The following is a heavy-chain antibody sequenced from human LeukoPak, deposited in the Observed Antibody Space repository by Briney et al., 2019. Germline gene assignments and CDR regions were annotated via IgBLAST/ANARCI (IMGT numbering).Heavy chain of an antibody. J-gene: IGHJ4*02. V-gene: IGHV3-74*01. Sequence: GGSLRLSCAASGFTFSSYAMSWVRQAPGKGLVWVSRINSDGSSTSYADSVKGRFTISRDNAKNTLYLQMNSLRAEDTAVYYCARGLYGSPGDNWGQGTLVSVSS. D-gene: IGHD1-26*01. CDR1: GFTFSSYA. CDR3: ARGLYGSPGDN. CDR2: INSDGSST.